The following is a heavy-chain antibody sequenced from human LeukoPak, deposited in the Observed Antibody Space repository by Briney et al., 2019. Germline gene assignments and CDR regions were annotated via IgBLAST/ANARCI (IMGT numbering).Heavy chain of an antibody. CDR3: ARCRENDFWSGSPVDH. CDR1: GFFFSSYC. J-gene: IGHJ4*02. V-gene: IGHV3-30-3*01. Sequence: GSLRLSCEASGFFFSSYCMHWVRQAPGKGLEWLAVISGDGTNKYYAESVKGRFTISRDNSKTTVLVQLNSLRVGDTAVYYCARCRENDFWSGSPVDHWGQGTLVTVSS. CDR2: ISGDGTNK. D-gene: IGHD3-3*01.